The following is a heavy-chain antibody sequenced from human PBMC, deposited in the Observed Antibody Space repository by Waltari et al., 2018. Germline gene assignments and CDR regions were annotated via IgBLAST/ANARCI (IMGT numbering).Heavy chain of an antibody. CDR2: ISSSSSYI. Sequence: EVQLVESGGGLVKPGGSLRLSCAASGFPFSSYSMNWVRQAPGKGLEWVSSISSSSSYIYYADSVKGRFTISRDNAKNSLYLQMNSLRAEDTAVYYCARAYSGSYWGFDYWGQGTLVTVSS. D-gene: IGHD1-26*01. V-gene: IGHV3-21*01. J-gene: IGHJ4*02. CDR1: GFPFSSYS. CDR3: ARAYSGSYWGFDY.